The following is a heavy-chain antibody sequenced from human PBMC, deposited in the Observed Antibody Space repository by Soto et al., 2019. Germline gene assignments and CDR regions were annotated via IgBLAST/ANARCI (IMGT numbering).Heavy chain of an antibody. D-gene: IGHD5-18*01. Sequence: PSETLSLTCTVSGGSVSSGSYYWSWIRQPPGKGLEWIGYIYYSGSTNYNPSLKSRVTISVDTSKNQFSLKLSSVTAADTAVYYCARDRRGTDTAMVTYTKIWGQGTLVTVSS. CDR2: IYYSGST. J-gene: IGHJ4*02. V-gene: IGHV4-61*01. CDR3: ARDRRGTDTAMVTYTKI. CDR1: GGSVSSGSYY.